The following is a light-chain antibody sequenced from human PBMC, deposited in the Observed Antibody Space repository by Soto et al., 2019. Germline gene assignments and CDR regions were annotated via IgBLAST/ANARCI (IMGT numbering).Light chain of an antibody. CDR3: QQRNVWPPIT. CDR2: DST. Sequence: VLTQSPATLSLSPGARDPLSCRARQSIHTSLAWYQQKPGQPPRLVVYDSTLRANGVPDRFGGSRSGTEFTLTINNLEPEDFAVYYCQQRNVWPPITFGQGTRLEIK. J-gene: IGKJ5*01. V-gene: IGKV3-11*01. CDR1: QSIHTS.